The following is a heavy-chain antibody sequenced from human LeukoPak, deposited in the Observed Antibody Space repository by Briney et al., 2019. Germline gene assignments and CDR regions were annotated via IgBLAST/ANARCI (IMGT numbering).Heavy chain of an antibody. CDR2: ISWNSGSI. CDR3: AKDATAAGTGFDY. D-gene: IGHD6-13*01. Sequence: GGSLRLSCAASGLTFDDYAMHWVRQAPGKGLEWVSGISWNSGSIGYADSVKGRFTISRDNAKNSLYLQMNSLRAEDTALYYCAKDATAAGTGFDYWGQGTLVTVSS. J-gene: IGHJ4*02. V-gene: IGHV3-9*01. CDR1: GLTFDDYA.